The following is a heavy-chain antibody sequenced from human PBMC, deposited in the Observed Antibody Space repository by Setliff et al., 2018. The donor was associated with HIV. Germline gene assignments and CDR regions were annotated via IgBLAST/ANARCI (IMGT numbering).Heavy chain of an antibody. CDR1: GFNFGDYW. D-gene: IGHD4-17*01. CDR2: ISYHEKDT. Sequence: GGSLRLSCAASGFNFGDYWMIWVRRAPGKGLEWVASISYHEKDTFYADSVKGRFTISRDNSKNMLYLQMNSLTTEDTAVYYCTKPTTVVTSYYFDSWGQGTQVTVSS. J-gene: IGHJ4*02. V-gene: IGHV3-30*18. CDR3: TKPTTVVTSYYFDS.